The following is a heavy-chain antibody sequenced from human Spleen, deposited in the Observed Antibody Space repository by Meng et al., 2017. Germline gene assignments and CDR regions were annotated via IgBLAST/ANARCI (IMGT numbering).Heavy chain of an antibody. J-gene: IGHJ6*02. CDR2: ISWKSGGT. CDR1: GFNFDDYA. CDR3: AKDRYYFDSSGRYGMDV. Sequence: SLKISCAASGFNFDDYAMHWVRQAPGKGLEWVSRISWKSGGTNYADSVKGRFTISRDNAKNSLYLQMNSLRAEDTALYYCAKDRYYFDSSGRYGMDVWSQGTTVTVSS. V-gene: IGHV3-9*01. D-gene: IGHD3-22*01.